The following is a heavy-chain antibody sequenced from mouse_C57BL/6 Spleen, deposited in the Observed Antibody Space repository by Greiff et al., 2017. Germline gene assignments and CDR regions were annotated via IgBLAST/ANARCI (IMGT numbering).Heavy chain of an antibody. Sequence: QVQLQQPGAELVMPGASVKLSCKASGYTFTSYWMHWVKQRPGQGLEWIGAIDPSDSYTNYNQKFKGKSTLTVDKSSSTAYMQLSGLTSEDSAVYYGARALYYYSSRGTALDDWGQGTSVTVSS. D-gene: IGHD1-1*01. CDR1: GYTFTSYW. CDR2: IDPSDSYT. CDR3: ARALYYYSSRGTALDD. V-gene: IGHV1-69*01. J-gene: IGHJ4*01.